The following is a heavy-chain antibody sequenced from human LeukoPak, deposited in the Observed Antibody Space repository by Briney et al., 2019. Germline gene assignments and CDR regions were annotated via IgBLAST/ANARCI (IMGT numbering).Heavy chain of an antibody. Sequence: GGSLRLSCAASGFTFSSYSMNWVRQAPGKGLEWVSSISSSNSYIYYADSVKGRFTISRDNAKNSLYLQMNSLRAEGTAVYYCARDGIVGATAFDYWGQGTLSPSPQ. CDR2: ISSSNSYI. CDR3: ARDGIVGATAFDY. V-gene: IGHV3-21*01. D-gene: IGHD1-26*01. CDR1: GFTFSSYS. J-gene: IGHJ4*02.